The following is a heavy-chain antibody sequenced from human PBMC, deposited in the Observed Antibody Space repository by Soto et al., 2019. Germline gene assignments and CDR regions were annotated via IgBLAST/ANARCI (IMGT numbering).Heavy chain of an antibody. V-gene: IGHV1-3*01. J-gene: IGHJ4*02. Sequence: QVHLVQSATEVKRPGASVKVSCQTSGFTFTSHAIQWVRQAPGQRPEWLGWINAGNGNTKYSRRFQCRITITRDTAASTAYMELDSLTSEDTALFYCARAPINPKWGVTMFDYWGQGTLVTVSS. CDR3: ARAPINPKWGVTMFDY. D-gene: IGHD7-27*01. CDR2: INAGNGNT. CDR1: GFTFTSHA.